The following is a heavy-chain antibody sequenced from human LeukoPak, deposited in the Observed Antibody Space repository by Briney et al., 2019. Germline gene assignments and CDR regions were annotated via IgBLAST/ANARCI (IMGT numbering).Heavy chain of an antibody. CDR1: GFTFSDYY. J-gene: IGHJ3*02. D-gene: IGHD3-3*01. CDR2: ISSSGSTI. CDR3: ARDQASGYPSLAFDI. Sequence: GGSLRLSCAASGFTFSDYYMSWIRQAPGKGLERVSYISSSGSTIYYADSVKGRFTISRDNAKNSLYLQMNSLRAEDTAVYYCARDQASGYPSLAFDIWGQGTMVTVSS. V-gene: IGHV3-11*01.